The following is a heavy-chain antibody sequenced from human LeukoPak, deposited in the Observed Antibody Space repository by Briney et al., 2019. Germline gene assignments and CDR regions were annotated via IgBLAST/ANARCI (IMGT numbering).Heavy chain of an antibody. CDR3: ARPNRGGGDWFDP. J-gene: IGHJ5*02. D-gene: IGHD1/OR15-1a*01. Sequence: SETLSLTCTVSGGSISSSSYYWGWIRQPPGEGLEWIGSIYYSGSTYYNPSLKSRVTISVDTYKNQFTLKLSSVTAADTAVYYCARPNRGGGDWFDPWGQGTLVTVSS. CDR1: GGSISSSSYY. V-gene: IGHV4-39*01. CDR2: IYYSGST.